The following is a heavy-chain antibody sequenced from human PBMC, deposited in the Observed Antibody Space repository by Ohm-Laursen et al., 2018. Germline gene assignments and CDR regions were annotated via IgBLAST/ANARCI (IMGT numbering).Heavy chain of an antibody. Sequence: SDTLSLTCTVSGGSISGYYWSWIRQPAGKGLEWIGRIYTSGSTNYNPSLKSRVTMSVDTSKNQFSLKLSSVTAADTAVYYCAREEYYYDSSGYYYDYWGQGTLVTVSS. CDR2: IYTSGST. CDR3: AREEYYYDSSGYYYDY. J-gene: IGHJ4*02. D-gene: IGHD3-22*01. V-gene: IGHV4-4*07. CDR1: GGSISGYY.